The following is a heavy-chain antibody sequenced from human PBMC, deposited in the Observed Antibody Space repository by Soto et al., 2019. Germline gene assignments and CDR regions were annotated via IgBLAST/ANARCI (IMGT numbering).Heavy chain of an antibody. J-gene: IGHJ3*01. CDR2: ISYAGNDN. V-gene: IGHV3-30-3*01. Sequence: WGSLRLSCAASGFTLSSYVMHWVRQAPGKGLEWVARISYAGNDNYYADSVKGRFTISRDNSKKTLYLQMTSLRADDTAVYYCARDRQQWLEPAGGALPFWGQGTMVTVSS. CDR3: ARDRQQWLEPAGGALPF. D-gene: IGHD6-19*01. CDR1: GFTLSSYV.